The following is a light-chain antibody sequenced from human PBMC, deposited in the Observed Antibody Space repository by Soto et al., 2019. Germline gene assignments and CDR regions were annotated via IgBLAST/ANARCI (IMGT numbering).Light chain of an antibody. V-gene: IGKV3-20*01. CDR3: QHYGSSPPIT. CDR1: QSVSSSY. Sequence: ETVLTQSPATLSLSPGERATLSCRASQSVSSSYLAWYQQKPGQAPRLLIYDASSRATDIPDRFSGGGSGTDFTLTISRLEPEDFAVYYCQHYGSSPPITFGQGTRLEIK. J-gene: IGKJ5*01. CDR2: DAS.